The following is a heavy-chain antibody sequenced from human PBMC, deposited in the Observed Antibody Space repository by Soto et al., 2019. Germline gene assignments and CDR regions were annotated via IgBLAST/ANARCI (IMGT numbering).Heavy chain of an antibody. V-gene: IGHV4-39*01. CDR3: AGLYPYESSVYHPNY. D-gene: IGHD3-22*01. J-gene: IGHJ4*02. CDR2: IYYLGNT. Sequence: PSETLSLTCTVSGGSISSGPSYWGWIRQPPGQGLEWVGSIYYLGNTYYNSSLGSRVIISVDKSKNQFSLKLSSVTAADTAVYYCAGLYPYESSVYHPNYWGQGTQVTVPS. CDR1: GGSISSGPSY.